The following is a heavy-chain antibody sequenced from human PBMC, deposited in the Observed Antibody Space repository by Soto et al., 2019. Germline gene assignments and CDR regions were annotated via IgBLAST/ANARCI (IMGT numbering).Heavy chain of an antibody. D-gene: IGHD2-21*02. CDR3: ARPCGGDCYSLPPAHPIYGMDV. Sequence: QVQLVESGGGVVQPGKSLRLSCAASGFTFSSYGMHWVRQAPGKGLEWVAVIWYDGSNKYYADSVKGRFTISRDNSKNTLYLQMNSLRAEDTALYYCARPCGGDCYSLPPAHPIYGMDVWGQGTTVTVSS. J-gene: IGHJ6*02. CDR2: IWYDGSNK. CDR1: GFTFSSYG. V-gene: IGHV3-33*01.